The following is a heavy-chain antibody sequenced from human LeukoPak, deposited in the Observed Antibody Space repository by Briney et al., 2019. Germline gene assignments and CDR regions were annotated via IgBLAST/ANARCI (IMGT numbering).Heavy chain of an antibody. CDR2: IDVDGDVK. CDR3: ARHVPRGRSDFDC. J-gene: IGHJ4*02. V-gene: IGHV3-7*01. D-gene: IGHD5-12*01. CDR1: GFTFSNHW. Sequence: PGGSLRLSCAASGFTFSNHWMAWVRQTPGKGPEWVANIDVDGDVKSYAESVKGRFTVSRDNGRTSVYLQMNSLRAEDTAIYYCARHVPRGRSDFDCWGQGALVAVS.